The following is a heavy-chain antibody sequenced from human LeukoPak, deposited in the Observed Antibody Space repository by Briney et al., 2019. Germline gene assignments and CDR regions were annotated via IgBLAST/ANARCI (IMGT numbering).Heavy chain of an antibody. V-gene: IGHV3-11*06. D-gene: IGHD2-2*02. CDR2: ISSSSSYT. Sequence: GGSLRLSCAASGFTFSDYYMSWIRQAPGKGLEWVSYISSSSSYTNYADSVKGRFTISRDNAKNSLYLQMNSLRAEDTAVYYCARARIPGLPGYWGQGTLVTASS. CDR3: ARARIPGLPGY. J-gene: IGHJ4*02. CDR1: GFTFSDYY.